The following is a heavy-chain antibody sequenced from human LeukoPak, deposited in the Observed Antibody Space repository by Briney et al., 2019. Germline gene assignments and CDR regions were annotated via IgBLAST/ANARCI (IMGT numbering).Heavy chain of an antibody. CDR2: IYYSGST. D-gene: IGHD3-22*01. J-gene: IGHJ4*02. CDR3: ARGSGGYFYYFDY. Sequence: ASETLSLTCTVSGGSISSYYWSWIRQPPGKGLEWIGYIYYSGSTNYNPSLKSRVTISVDTSKNQFSLKLSSVTAADTAVYYCARGSGGYFYYFDYWGQGTLVTVSP. V-gene: IGHV4-59*01. CDR1: GGSISSYY.